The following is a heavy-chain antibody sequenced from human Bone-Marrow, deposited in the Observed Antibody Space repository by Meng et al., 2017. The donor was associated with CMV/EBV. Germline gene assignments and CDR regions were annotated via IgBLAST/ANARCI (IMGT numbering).Heavy chain of an antibody. CDR2: IRSKANSYAT. Sequence: GGSLRLSCAASGFTFSGSAMHWVRQASGKGLEWVGRIRSKANSYATAYAASVKGRFTISRDDSKNTLYLQMNSLRAEDTAVYYCARDLYYYGSGAYWGQGTVVTVSS. V-gene: IGHV3-73*01. J-gene: IGHJ4*02. CDR1: GFTFSGSA. D-gene: IGHD3-10*01. CDR3: ARDLYYYGSGAY.